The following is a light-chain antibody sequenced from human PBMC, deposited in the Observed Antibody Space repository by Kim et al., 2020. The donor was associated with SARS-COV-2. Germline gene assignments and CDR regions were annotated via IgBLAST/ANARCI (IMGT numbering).Light chain of an antibody. CDR2: GEN. Sequence: SSELTQDPAVSVALGQTVSITCQGDSLRNYYASWYQQMPGQAPVLVIYGENKRPSGIPDRFSGSTSRGTASLTITGAQAEDEADYFCNSRDSSGSHLMFGGGTQLTVL. CDR1: SLRNYY. J-gene: IGLJ3*02. CDR3: NSRDSSGSHLM. V-gene: IGLV3-19*01.